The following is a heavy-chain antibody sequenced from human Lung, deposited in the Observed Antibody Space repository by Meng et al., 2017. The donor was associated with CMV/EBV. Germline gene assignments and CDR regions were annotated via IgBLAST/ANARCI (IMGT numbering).Heavy chain of an antibody. J-gene: IGHJ6*02. V-gene: IGHV4-31*03. D-gene: IGHD1-7*01. CDR3: ARDRFSITGTTYLGFGMDV. CDR1: GGSITSGNYY. CDR2: IYHGGST. Sequence: SETLSLXXTVSGGSITSGNYYWTWIRQHPGKGLEWIGFIYHGGSTDYNPSLKSRLTISVDTSKNQFSLKLSSVTAADTAVYYCARDRFSITGTTYLGFGMDVWGQGTTVTVSS.